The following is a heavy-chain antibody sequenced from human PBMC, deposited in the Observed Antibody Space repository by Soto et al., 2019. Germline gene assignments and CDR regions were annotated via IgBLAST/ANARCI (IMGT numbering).Heavy chain of an antibody. CDR2: INPNSGGT. CDR3: ARAFWASSSSWYSDYSMEYSY. J-gene: IGHJ4*02. Sequence: GASVKVSCKASGYTFTGYYMHWVRQAPGQGLEWMGWINPNSGGTNYAQKFQGRVTMTRDTSISTAYMELSRLRSDDTAVYYCARAFWASSSSWYSDYSMEYSYWGQGTLVTVSS. D-gene: IGHD6-13*01. CDR1: GYTFTGYY. V-gene: IGHV1-2*02.